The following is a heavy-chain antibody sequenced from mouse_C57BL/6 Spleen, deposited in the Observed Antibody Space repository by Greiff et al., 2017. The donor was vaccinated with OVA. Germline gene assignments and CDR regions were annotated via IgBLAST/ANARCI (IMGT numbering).Heavy chain of an antibody. V-gene: IGHV1-69*01. J-gene: IGHJ2*01. CDR1: GYTFTRYW. D-gene: IGHD2-4*01. Sequence: QVQLQQPGAELVMPGASVKLSCKASGYTFTRYWMHWVKQRPGQGLEWIGEIDPSDSYTNYNQKFKGKSTLTVDKSSSTAYMQLSSLTSEDSAVYYWARLLDSYFDYWGQGTTLTVSS. CDR2: IDPSDSYT. CDR3: ARLLDSYFDY.